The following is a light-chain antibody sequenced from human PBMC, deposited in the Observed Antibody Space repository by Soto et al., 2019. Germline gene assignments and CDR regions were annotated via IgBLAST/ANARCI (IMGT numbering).Light chain of an antibody. CDR3: QHLRTYPFS. CDR2: PAS. CDR1: QDISTS. J-gene: IGKJ2*03. Sequence: DIQLTQSPSFLSASVGDRVTVSCRASQDISTSLAWFQQKAGKVPQFLVYPASTLQDGVPSRFSGSGSGTYFTLTINNLQSEDFATYYCQHLRTYPFSFGQGTKLDIK. V-gene: IGKV1-9*01.